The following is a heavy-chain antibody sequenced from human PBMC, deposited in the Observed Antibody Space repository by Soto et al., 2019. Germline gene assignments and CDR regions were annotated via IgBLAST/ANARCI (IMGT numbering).Heavy chain of an antibody. CDR2: ITFSGNTV. V-gene: IGHV3-48*04. CDR3: ARVSWREKYGMDV. J-gene: IGHJ6*02. Sequence: VQLVESGGGVVQPGTSLRLSCAASGFTFGNYGMHWVRQPPGKGLEWISYITFSGNTVYYADSLKGRFTISRDNAKNSLYLQMNRLRAEDTAVYYCARVSWREKYGMDVWGQGTTVTVSS. CDR1: GFTFGNYG.